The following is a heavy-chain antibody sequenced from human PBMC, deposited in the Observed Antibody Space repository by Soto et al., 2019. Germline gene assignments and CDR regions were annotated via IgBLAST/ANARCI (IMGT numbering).Heavy chain of an antibody. V-gene: IGHV4-30-4*01. Sequence: QVQLQESGPGLVKPSQTLSLTCTVSGGSISSGDYYWSWIRQPPGKGLEWIGYIYYSGSTYYNPSLKSRVTISVDTSKNQFSLKLSSVTAADTAVYYCARDRTLLGSSYGAYFDYWGQGTLVTVSS. J-gene: IGHJ4*02. D-gene: IGHD5-18*01. CDR3: ARDRTLLGSSYGAYFDY. CDR1: GGSISSGDYY. CDR2: IYYSGST.